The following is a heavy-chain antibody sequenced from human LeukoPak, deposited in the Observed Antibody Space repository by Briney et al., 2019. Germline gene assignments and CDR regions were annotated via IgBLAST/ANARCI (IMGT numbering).Heavy chain of an antibody. J-gene: IGHJ4*02. D-gene: IGHD5-12*01. V-gene: IGHV4-4*07. Sequence: SETLSLTCTVSGGSISSYYWSWIRQPAGKGLEWIGRIYTSGSTNYNPSLKSRVTMSVDTSKNQFSLKLSSVTAADPAVYYCARVEGGYDLGLFDYWGQGTLVTVSS. CDR2: IYTSGST. CDR1: GGSISSYY. CDR3: ARVEGGYDLGLFDY.